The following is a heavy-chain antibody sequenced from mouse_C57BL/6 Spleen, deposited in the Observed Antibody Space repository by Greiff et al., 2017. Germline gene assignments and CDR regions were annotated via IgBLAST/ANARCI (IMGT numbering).Heavy chain of an antibody. D-gene: IGHD2-5*01. CDR3: SRSYYSNYGAMDY. CDR2: ISDGGSYT. V-gene: IGHV5-4*01. CDR1: GFTFSSYA. Sequence: EVQVVESGGGLVKPGGSLKLSCAASGFTFSSYAMSWVRQTPEKRLEWVATISDGGSYTYYPNNVKGRFTISRDNAKNNLYLQMSHLKSEDTAMYYCSRSYYSNYGAMDYWGQGTSVTVSS. J-gene: IGHJ4*01.